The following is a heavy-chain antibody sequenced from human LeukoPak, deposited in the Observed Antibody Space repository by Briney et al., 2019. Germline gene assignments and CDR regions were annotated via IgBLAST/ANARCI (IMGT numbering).Heavy chain of an antibody. CDR1: GGSISSGDYY. J-gene: IGHJ4*02. D-gene: IGHD6-6*01. V-gene: IGHV4-30-4*08. Sequence: SETLSLTCTVSGGSISSGDYYWSWIRQPPGKGLEWIGYIYYSGSTYYNPSLKSRVTISVDTSKNQFSLKLSSVTAADTAVYYCARQRRGYSSSSVLDYWGQGTLVTVSS. CDR2: IYYSGST. CDR3: ARQRRGYSSSSVLDY.